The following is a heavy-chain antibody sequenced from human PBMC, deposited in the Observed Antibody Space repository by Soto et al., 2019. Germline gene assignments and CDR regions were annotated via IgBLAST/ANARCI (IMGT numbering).Heavy chain of an antibody. CDR2: ISGSGGST. Sequence: EVQLLESGGGLVQPGGSLRLSCAASGFTFSSYAMSWVRQAPGKGLEWVSTISGSGGSTYYADSVKGRVTISRDNSKNTLYLQVNSLRAEDTAVYYCAKGGHVVVVTAIHYWGQGTLVTVSS. D-gene: IGHD2-21*02. CDR3: AKGGHVVVVTAIHY. CDR1: GFTFSSYA. V-gene: IGHV3-23*01. J-gene: IGHJ4*02.